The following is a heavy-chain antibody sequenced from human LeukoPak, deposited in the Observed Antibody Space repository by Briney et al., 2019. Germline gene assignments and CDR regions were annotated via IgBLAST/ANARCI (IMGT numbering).Heavy chain of an antibody. V-gene: IGHV3-23*01. J-gene: IGHJ4*02. D-gene: IGHD3-22*01. CDR1: GFTFSSYA. CDR3: AKGTERLLYDSSGYGD. CDR2: ISGSGGST. Sequence: GGSLRLPCAASGFTFSSYAMSWVRQAPGKGLEWVSAISGSGGSTYYADSVKGRFTISRDNSKNTLYLQMNSLRAEDTAVYYCAKGTERLLYDSSGYGDWGQGTLVTVSS.